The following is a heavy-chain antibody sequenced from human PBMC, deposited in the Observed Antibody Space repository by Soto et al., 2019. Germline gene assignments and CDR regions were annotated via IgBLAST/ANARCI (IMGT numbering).Heavy chain of an antibody. J-gene: IGHJ4*02. D-gene: IGHD1-26*01. V-gene: IGHV3-33*01. Sequence: GGSLRLSCAASGFTFSSYGMHWVRQAPGKGLEWVAVIWYDGSNKYYADSVKGRFTISRDNSKNTLYLQMNSLRAEDTAVYYCAREESGSYSGLFDNWGQGTLVTVSS. CDR3: AREESGSYSGLFDN. CDR2: IWYDGSNK. CDR1: GFTFSSYG.